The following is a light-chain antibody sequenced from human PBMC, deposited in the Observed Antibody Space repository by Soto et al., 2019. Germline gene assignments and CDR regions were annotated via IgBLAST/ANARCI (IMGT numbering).Light chain of an antibody. V-gene: IGKV3-20*01. CDR2: GTS. CDR3: QQYGHSLSLT. CDR1: ESISSNY. Sequence: EIVLTQSPGSLSLSPGDTVTLSCRASESISSNYLAWYQQQPGQAPRLLIYGTSNRATGIPDRFSGSGSGTDFSLTISRLEPEDFALYYCQQYGHSLSLTFGQGTRLEIK. J-gene: IGKJ5*01.